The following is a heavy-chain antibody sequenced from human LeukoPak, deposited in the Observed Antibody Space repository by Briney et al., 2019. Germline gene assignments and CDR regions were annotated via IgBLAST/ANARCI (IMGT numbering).Heavy chain of an antibody. CDR1: GFTFSSYA. CDR3: AKGIHSTGYYPFDY. D-gene: IGHD3-22*01. J-gene: IGHJ4*02. V-gene: IGHV3-23*01. CDR2: IGESGDNT. Sequence: PGGSLRLSCAASGFTFSSYAMSWVRQAPGKGLEWVSGIGESGDNTYYADSVKGRSTISRDTSKSTLYLQSNSLRAEDTAIYYCAKGIHSTGYYPFDYWGQGTLVTVSS.